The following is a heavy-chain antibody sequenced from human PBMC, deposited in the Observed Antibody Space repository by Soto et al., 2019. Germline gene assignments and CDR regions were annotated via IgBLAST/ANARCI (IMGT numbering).Heavy chain of an antibody. CDR3: ARQGIAQYYFDY. CDR1: GGSISSSSYY. J-gene: IGHJ4*02. V-gene: IGHV4-39*01. D-gene: IGHD6-13*01. Sequence: QLQLQESGPRLVKPSETLSLTCTVSGGSISSSSYYWGWIRQTPGKGLEWIGSIYYSGSTYYNPSLKSRVTISVDTSKNQFSLKLSSVTAADTAVYYCARQGIAQYYFDYWGQGTLVTVSS. CDR2: IYYSGST.